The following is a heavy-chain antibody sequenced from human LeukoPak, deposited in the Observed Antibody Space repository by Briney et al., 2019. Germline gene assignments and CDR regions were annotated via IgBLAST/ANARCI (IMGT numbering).Heavy chain of an antibody. Sequence: SETLSLTCTVSGGSITTGGYYWSWIRQYPGKGLEWIGYIYYSGSTHYNASLKSRVTMSLDTSKNQFSLKLYSVTAADTAVYYCARAVDTALIIYYYYYYMDVWGRGTAVTVSS. CDR3: ARAVDTALIIYYYYYYMDV. D-gene: IGHD5-18*01. CDR2: IYYSGST. V-gene: IGHV4-31*03. J-gene: IGHJ6*03. CDR1: GGSITTGGYY.